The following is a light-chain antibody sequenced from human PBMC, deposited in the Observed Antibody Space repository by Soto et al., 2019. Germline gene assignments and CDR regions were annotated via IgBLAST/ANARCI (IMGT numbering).Light chain of an antibody. CDR3: QSFDSSLNEVV. CDR1: SSNIGAPYD. J-gene: IGLJ2*01. CDR2: GDN. Sequence: QLVLTQPPSVSGAPGQRVTISCTGSSSNIGAPYDVHWYKQTPGTAPQLLIFGDNDRPSGAPDRVSASKSGTSASLAFTGLQAEDEADYYCQSFDSSLNEVVFGGGTKLTVL. V-gene: IGLV1-40*01.